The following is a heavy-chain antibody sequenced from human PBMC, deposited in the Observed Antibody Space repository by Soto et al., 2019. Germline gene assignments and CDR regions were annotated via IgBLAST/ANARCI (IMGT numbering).Heavy chain of an antibody. CDR3: ARAEGYNWNYSPYGMDV. D-gene: IGHD1-7*01. V-gene: IGHV4-61*01. CDR1: GGSVSSGSYY. J-gene: IGHJ6*02. Sequence: TSETLSLTCTVSGGSVSSGSYYWSWIRQPPGKGLEWIGYIYYSGSTNYNPSLKSRVTISVDTSKNQFSLKLSSVTAADTAVYYCARAEGYNWNYSPYGMDVWGQGTTVTVSS. CDR2: IYYSGST.